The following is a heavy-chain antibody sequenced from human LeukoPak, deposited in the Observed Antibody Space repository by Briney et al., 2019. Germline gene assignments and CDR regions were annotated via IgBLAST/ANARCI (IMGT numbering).Heavy chain of an antibody. V-gene: IGHV4-39*01. CDR1: GGSISSSSYY. Sequence: SETLSLTCTVSGGSISSSSYYWGWLRQPPGKGLEWIGSIYYSGSTYYNPSLKSRVTISVDTSKNQFSLKLSSVTAADTAVYYCARHLVGYCSSTSCSWGGWYFDYWGQGTLVTVSS. J-gene: IGHJ4*02. D-gene: IGHD2-2*01. CDR2: IYYSGST. CDR3: ARHLVGYCSSTSCSWGGWYFDY.